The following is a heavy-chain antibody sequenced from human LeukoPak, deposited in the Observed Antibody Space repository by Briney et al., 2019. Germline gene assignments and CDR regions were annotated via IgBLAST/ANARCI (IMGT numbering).Heavy chain of an antibody. CDR3: ARDGEQLVYPKQNYYYYYYVDV. D-gene: IGHD6-6*01. V-gene: IGHV1-2*02. Sequence: ASVKVSCKASGYTFIGYYMHWVRQAPGQGLEWMGWINPNSGGTNYAQKFQGRVTMTRDTSISTAYMELSRLRSDDTAVYYCARDGEQLVYPKQNYYYYYYVDVWGKGTTVTVSS. CDR1: GYTFIGYY. J-gene: IGHJ6*03. CDR2: INPNSGGT.